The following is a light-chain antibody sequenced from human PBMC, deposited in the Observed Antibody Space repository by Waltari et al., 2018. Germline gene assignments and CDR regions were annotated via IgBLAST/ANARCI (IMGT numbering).Light chain of an antibody. CDR2: NNH. V-gene: IGLV1-44*01. J-gene: IGLJ2*01. Sequence: QSVLTQPPSASGTPGQRVTISCSGSSSNIGINTVSWYQQPPGTAPNLPIYNNHQRPSGVPDRFSGSKSGTSASLAISGLQSEDEADYCCAAWDDRLNGPVFGGGTKLTVL. CDR3: AAWDDRLNGPV. CDR1: SSNIGINT.